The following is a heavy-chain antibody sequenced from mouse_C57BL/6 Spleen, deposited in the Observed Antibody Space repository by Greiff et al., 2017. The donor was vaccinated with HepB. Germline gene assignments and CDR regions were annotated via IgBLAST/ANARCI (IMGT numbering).Heavy chain of an antibody. D-gene: IGHD1-1*01. CDR1: GYTFTSYW. CDR3: ALITTVVGGYFDV. J-gene: IGHJ1*03. Sequence: VQLQQPGAELVKPGASVKVSCKASGYTFTSYWMHWVKQRPGQGLEWIGRIHPSDSDTNYNQKFKGKATLTVDKSSSTAYMQLSSLTSEDSAVYYCALITTVVGGYFDVWGTGTTVTVSS. CDR2: IHPSDSDT. V-gene: IGHV1-74*01.